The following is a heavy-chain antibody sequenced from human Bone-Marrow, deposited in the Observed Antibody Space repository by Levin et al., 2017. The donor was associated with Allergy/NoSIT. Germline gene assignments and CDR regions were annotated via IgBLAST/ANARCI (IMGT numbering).Heavy chain of an antibody. CDR1: GYKFTGYW. CDR2: IYPGDSDT. J-gene: IGHJ5*02. CDR3: ARRDGNGWSRHDDEFAP. Sequence: GGSLRLSCQGSGYKFTGYWIGWVRLKPGKGLEWMGNIYPGDSDTRYSPAFQGQVTISVDNSISTVFLQWGRLKASDTATYYCARRDGNGWSRHDDEFAPWGQGTLVTVSS. V-gene: IGHV5-51*01. D-gene: IGHD6-19*01.